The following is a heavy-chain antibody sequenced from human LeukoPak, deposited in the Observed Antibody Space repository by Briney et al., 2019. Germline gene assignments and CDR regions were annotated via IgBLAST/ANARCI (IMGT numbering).Heavy chain of an antibody. CDR3: AREEYYYGSGSYYTDY. CDR1: GGSISSYY. V-gene: IGHV4-4*07. J-gene: IGHJ4*02. D-gene: IGHD3-10*01. Sequence: PSETLSLTCTVSGGSISSYYWSWIRQPAGKGLEWIGRIYTSGSTNYNPSLKSRVTMSVDTSKNQFSLKLSSVTAADTAVYYCAREEYYYGSGSYYTDYWGQGTLVTVSS. CDR2: IYTSGST.